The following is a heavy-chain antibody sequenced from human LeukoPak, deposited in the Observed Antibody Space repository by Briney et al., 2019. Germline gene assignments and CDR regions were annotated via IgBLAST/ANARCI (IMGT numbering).Heavy chain of an antibody. J-gene: IGHJ6*03. D-gene: IGHD5-18*01. V-gene: IGHV4-31*03. CDR3: ARTAFYYYYMDV. Sequence: SQTLSLTCSLSGHSISRGGYYWSWVRQYPGKVLEWVGHIYYTGSANYNPSLESRINISVDTSKNELSLKMNSVTAADTAVYYCARTAFYYYYMDVWGKGTTVIVSS. CDR1: GHSISRGGYY. CDR2: IYYTGSA.